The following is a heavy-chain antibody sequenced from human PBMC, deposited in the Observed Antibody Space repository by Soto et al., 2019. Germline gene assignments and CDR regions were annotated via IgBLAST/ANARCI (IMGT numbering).Heavy chain of an antibody. Sequence: SETLSLTCTVSGGSISSYYWSWIRQPPGKGLEWIGYIYYSGSTNYNPSLKSRVTISVDTSKNQFSLKLSSVTAADTAVYYCASSRYYYGSGSYDYYYYYGMDVWGQGTTVTV. V-gene: IGHV4-59*01. CDR1: GGSISSYY. D-gene: IGHD3-10*01. CDR2: IYYSGST. J-gene: IGHJ6*02. CDR3: ASSRYYYGSGSYDYYYYYGMDV.